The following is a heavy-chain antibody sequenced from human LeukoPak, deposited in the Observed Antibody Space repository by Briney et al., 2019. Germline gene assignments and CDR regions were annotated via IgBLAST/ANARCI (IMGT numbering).Heavy chain of an antibody. CDR1: GFTFSTYW. CDR2: IRQDGTEK. J-gene: IGHJ4*02. D-gene: IGHD2-15*01. Sequence: PGGSLRLSCAASGFTFSTYWMSWVREAPGKGLEWVATIRQDGTEKHYVDSVRGRFTISRDNAKSSLSIKMNSLSAEHTAVYSSARGCAAASCPYYFAYWGQGTLVPVSS. V-gene: IGHV3-7*04. CDR3: ARGCAAASCPYYFAY.